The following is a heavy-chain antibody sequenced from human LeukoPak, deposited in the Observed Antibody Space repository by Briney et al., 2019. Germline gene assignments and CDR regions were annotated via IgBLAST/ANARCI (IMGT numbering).Heavy chain of an antibody. J-gene: IGHJ4*02. CDR1: GGSISSGSYY. V-gene: IGHV4-61*02. Sequence: PSETLSLTCTVSGGSISSGSYYWSWIRQPVGKGLEWIGRIYTSGSTNYNPSLKSRVTISVDTSKNQFSLKLSSVTAADTAVYYCAREDYCSSTSCYTHLDYWGQGTLVTVSS. CDR2: IYTSGST. CDR3: AREDYCSSTSCYTHLDY. D-gene: IGHD2-2*02.